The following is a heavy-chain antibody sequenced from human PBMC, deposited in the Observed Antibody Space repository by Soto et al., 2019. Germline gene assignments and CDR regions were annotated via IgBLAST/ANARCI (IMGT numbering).Heavy chain of an antibody. CDR1: GGSISSSNW. CDR3: ARPAYYGSGSYRRTLDY. D-gene: IGHD3-10*01. J-gene: IGHJ4*02. CDR2: IYHSGST. Sequence: SETLSLTCAVSGGSISSSNWWSWVRQPPGKGLEWIGEIYHSGSTNYNPSLKSRVTISVDKSKNQFSLKLSSVTAADTAVYYCARPAYYGSGSYRRTLDYWGQGTLVTVSP. V-gene: IGHV4-4*02.